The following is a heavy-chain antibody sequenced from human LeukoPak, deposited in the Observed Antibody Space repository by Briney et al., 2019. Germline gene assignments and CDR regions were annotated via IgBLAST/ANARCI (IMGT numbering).Heavy chain of an antibody. D-gene: IGHD2/OR15-2a*01. J-gene: IGHJ5*02. CDR2: IFSSGST. CDR3: ARLTKFLTTYYPTP. V-gene: IGHV4-59*08. Sequence: SETLSLTCTVSGGSITGYYWSWIRQPPWKGLEWVGYIFSSGSTNYNPSLKSRVTISLDTSKSQFSLKLISVTASDTAVYYCARLTKFLTTYYPTPWGQGTLVTVSS. CDR1: GGSITGYY.